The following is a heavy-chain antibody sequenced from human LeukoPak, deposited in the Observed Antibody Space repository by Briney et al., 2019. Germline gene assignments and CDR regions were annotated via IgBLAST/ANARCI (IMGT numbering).Heavy chain of an antibody. CDR1: GGSISSYY. CDR2: IYYSGST. J-gene: IGHJ3*02. V-gene: IGHV4-59*01. Sequence: SETLSLTCTVPGGSISSYYWSWIRQPPGKGLEWIGYIYYSGSTNYNPSLKSRVTISVDTSKNQFSLKLSSVTAADTAVYYCARDSDDSSGYYYGAFDIWGQGTMVTVSS. D-gene: IGHD3-22*01. CDR3: ARDSDDSSGYYYGAFDI.